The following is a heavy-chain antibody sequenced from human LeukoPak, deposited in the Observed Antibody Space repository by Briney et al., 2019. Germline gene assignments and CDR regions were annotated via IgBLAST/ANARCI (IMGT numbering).Heavy chain of an antibody. V-gene: IGHV3-21*01. CDR3: AKDLHEQWLVSADAFDI. J-gene: IGHJ3*02. Sequence: GGSLRLSCAASGFTFSSYSMNWVRQAPGKGLEWVSSISSSSSYIYYADSVKGRFTISRDNAKNSLYLQMNSLRAEDTAVYYCAKDLHEQWLVSADAFDIWGLGTMVTVSS. D-gene: IGHD6-19*01. CDR2: ISSSSSYI. CDR1: GFTFSSYS.